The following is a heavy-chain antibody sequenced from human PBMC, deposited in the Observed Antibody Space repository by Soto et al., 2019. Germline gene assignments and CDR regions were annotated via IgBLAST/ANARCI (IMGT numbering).Heavy chain of an antibody. CDR1: VGSVSSGSDY. V-gene: IGHV4-61*01. CDR3: ARGVTLRASIVGATDFDY. J-gene: IGHJ4*02. D-gene: IGHD1-26*01. Sequence: SGTLSLTCTVSVGSVSSGSDYWSWVRQPPGEGLEWSGCIYYSGRTNYNTSLKSRVTISVDTSKNQFSLKLSSVTAADTAVYYCARGVTLRASIVGATDFDYWGQGTLVTVS. CDR2: IYYSGRT.